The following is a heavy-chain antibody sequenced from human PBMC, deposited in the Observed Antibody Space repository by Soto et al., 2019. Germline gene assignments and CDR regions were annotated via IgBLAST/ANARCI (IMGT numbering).Heavy chain of an antibody. CDR2: INHSGRT. CDR1: GGSFSGYC. CDR3: ARGRKYYDFWSGYSHPRYYFNY. J-gene: IGHJ4*02. V-gene: IGHV4-34*01. D-gene: IGHD3-3*01. Sequence: ASETLSLTCAVYGGSFSGYCWSRVRQPPGEGRGWVGEINHSGRTNYNPSLKSRVTISVDTSKSQFSLKLSSVTAADTAVYYCARGRKYYDFWSGYSHPRYYFNYWGQGTLVTVSS.